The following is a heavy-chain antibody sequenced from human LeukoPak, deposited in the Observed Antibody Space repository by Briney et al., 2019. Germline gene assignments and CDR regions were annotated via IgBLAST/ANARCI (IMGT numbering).Heavy chain of an antibody. CDR2: ISSSSSYI. CDR3: ARDRDYDFWSGYCFDY. CDR1: GFTFSSYS. V-gene: IGHV3-21*01. D-gene: IGHD3-3*01. Sequence: PGGSLRLSCAASGFTFSSYSMNWVRQAPGKGLEWVSSISSSSSYIYYADSVKGRFTISRDNAKNSLYLQMNSLRAEDTAVYYCARDRDYDFWSGYCFDYWGQGTLVTVSS. J-gene: IGHJ4*02.